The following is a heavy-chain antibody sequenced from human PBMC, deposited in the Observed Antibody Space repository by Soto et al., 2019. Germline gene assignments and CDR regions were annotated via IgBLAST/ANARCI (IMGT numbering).Heavy chain of an antibody. J-gene: IGHJ6*02. Sequence: QVQLVQSGAEVKKPGASVKVSCKASGYSFTSYDINWVRQATGQGVAWMGWMNPNSGNTGYAQKFQGRVTMTRDPSESTAYMELSSLRSEDTAVYYCARPPYNYDSSGYVYGMDVWGQGTTVTVSS. CDR2: MNPNSGNT. V-gene: IGHV1-8*01. CDR1: GYSFTSYD. CDR3: ARPPYNYDSSGYVYGMDV. D-gene: IGHD3-22*01.